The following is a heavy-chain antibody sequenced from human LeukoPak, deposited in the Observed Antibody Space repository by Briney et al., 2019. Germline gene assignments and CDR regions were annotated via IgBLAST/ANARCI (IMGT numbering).Heavy chain of an antibody. CDR3: ATSADYYGSGTMNY. J-gene: IGHJ4*02. CDR2: IYSGSNT. CDR1: GFTVSSNY. Sequence: GGSLRLSCVASGFTVSSNYMNWVRQAPGKGLEWVSVIYSGSNTYYADSVRGRFTISRDNSKSTLYLQMNSLRVEDTAVYYCATSADYYGSGTMNYWGQGTLVTVSS. D-gene: IGHD3-10*01. V-gene: IGHV3-53*01.